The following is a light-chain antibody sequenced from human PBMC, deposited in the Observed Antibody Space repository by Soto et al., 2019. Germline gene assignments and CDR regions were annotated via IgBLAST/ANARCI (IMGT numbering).Light chain of an antibody. CDR1: SSDIGYYNY. CDR3: TSYTTSTTRV. V-gene: IGLV2-14*01. CDR2: DVT. Sequence: QSALTQPASVSGSPGQSITISCTGTSSDIGYYNYVSWYQLHPGKAPKLMIYDVTYRPSGVSNRFSGSKSGNTASLTISGLQAEDEADYYCTSYTTSTTRVFGTGTKVTVL. J-gene: IGLJ1*01.